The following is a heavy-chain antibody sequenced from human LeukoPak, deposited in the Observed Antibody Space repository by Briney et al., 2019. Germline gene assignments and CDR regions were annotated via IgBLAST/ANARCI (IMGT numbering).Heavy chain of an antibody. Sequence: ASVKVSCKASGYTFTNYTINWVRLAPGQGFERMGWIDTNTGNPTYAQGFAGRFVFSLDTSVTTTYLQISSLRAEDTAVYYCTRGRDTTGYFVYWGREPWSPSPQ. J-gene: IGHJ4*02. CDR3: TRGRDTTGYFVY. CDR1: GYTFTNYT. V-gene: IGHV7-4-1*02. D-gene: IGHD3-22*01. CDR2: IDTNTGNP.